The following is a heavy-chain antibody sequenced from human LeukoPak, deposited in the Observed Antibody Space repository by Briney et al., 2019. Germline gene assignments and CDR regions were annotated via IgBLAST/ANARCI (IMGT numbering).Heavy chain of an antibody. CDR3: ATQKPGGRIADYMDV. CDR1: GFTVSSNY. CDR2: IYSGGST. D-gene: IGHD6-13*01. Sequence: PGGSLRLSCAASGFTVSSNYMSWVRQAPGKGLEWGSVIYSGGSTYYADSVKGRFTISRDNSKNTLYLQMNSLRAEDTAVYYCATQKPGGRIADYMDVWGKGTTVTVSS. J-gene: IGHJ6*03. V-gene: IGHV3-66*02.